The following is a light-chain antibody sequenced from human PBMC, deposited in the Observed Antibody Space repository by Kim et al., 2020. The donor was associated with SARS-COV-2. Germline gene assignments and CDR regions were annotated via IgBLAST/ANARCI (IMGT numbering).Light chain of an antibody. CDR2: SNN. Sequence: QSVLTQPPSASGTPGQRVAISCSGSSSNIGTNTGTWYQQLPGTAPQLLIYSNNQRPSGVPDRFSGSKSGTSVSLAISGVQSEDEADYYCAAWDDALNRVIFGGGTQLTVL. CDR1: SSNIGTNT. V-gene: IGLV1-44*01. CDR3: AAWDDALNRVI. J-gene: IGLJ2*01.